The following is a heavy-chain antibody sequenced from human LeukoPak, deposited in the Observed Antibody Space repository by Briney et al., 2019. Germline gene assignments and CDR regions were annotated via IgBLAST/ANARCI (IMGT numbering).Heavy chain of an antibody. D-gene: IGHD4-17*01. CDR2: IYPADSDT. V-gene: IGHV5-51*01. CDR3: ARLATVVTRPLGGFDP. Sequence: GESLKISCKGIGYSFSTNWIGWVRQRPGKGLEWMGIIYPADSDTRYSPSFQGQVTISADKSISTAYLQWSSLKASDTAMYYCARLATVVTRPLGGFDPWGQGTLVTVSS. J-gene: IGHJ5*02. CDR1: GYSFSTNW.